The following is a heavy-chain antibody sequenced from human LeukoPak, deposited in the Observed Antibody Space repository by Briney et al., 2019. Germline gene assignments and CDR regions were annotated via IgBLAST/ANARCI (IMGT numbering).Heavy chain of an antibody. CDR1: GFTFSSYA. Sequence: GGSLRLSCAASGFTFSSYAMNWVRQAPGKGLEWVSRISVSGGSTYYTDSVKGRFTISRDNAKNSLYLQMNSLRAEDTAVYYCAREYSSSLNDYWGQGTLVTVSS. CDR3: AREYSSSLNDY. D-gene: IGHD6-13*01. V-gene: IGHV3-23*01. J-gene: IGHJ4*02. CDR2: ISVSGGST.